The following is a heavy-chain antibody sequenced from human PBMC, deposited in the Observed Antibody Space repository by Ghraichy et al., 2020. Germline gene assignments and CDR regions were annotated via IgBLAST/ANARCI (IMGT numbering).Heavy chain of an antibody. CDR3: ARGGSTNGDYRSLDAFDI. Sequence: GGSLRLSCAASGFTFSSYDMHWVRQATGKGLEWVSAIGTAGDPYYPGSVKGRFTISRENAKNSLYLQMNSLRAGDTAVYYCARGGSTNGDYRSLDAFDIWGQGTMVTVSS. J-gene: IGHJ3*02. D-gene: IGHD4-17*01. CDR2: IGTAGDP. CDR1: GFTFSSYD. V-gene: IGHV3-13*05.